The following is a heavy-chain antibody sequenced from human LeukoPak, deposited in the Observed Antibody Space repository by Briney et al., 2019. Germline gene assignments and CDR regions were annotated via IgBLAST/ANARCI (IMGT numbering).Heavy chain of an antibody. CDR3: ARDVLWFGMGFDY. CDR2: MSRSGDII. J-gene: IGHJ4*02. D-gene: IGHD3-10*01. Sequence: GGSLRLSCAASGFTFSDYNMNWVRQVPGKGLESVSYMSRSGDIIYYADSVKGRFTISRNNSKNTLYLQMNSLRAEDTAVYYCARDVLWFGMGFDYWGQGTLVTVSS. V-gene: IGHV3-48*01. CDR1: GFTFSDYN.